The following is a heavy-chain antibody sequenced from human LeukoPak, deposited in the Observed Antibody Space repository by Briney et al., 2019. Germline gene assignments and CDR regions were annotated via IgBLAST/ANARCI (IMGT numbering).Heavy chain of an antibody. CDR1: GISFSSFG. CDR2: IRYDGHNK. V-gene: IGHV3-30*02. CDR3: AKSQNHYDNSGYYYLDY. J-gene: IGHJ4*02. D-gene: IGHD3-22*01. Sequence: PGGSLRLSCAASGISFSSFGMHWVRQAPGKGLEWVTFIRYDGHNKYYADSVKGRFTISRDNSKNTLYLQMNSLRPEDTAVYYCAKSQNHYDNSGYYYLDYWGQGNLVTVSS.